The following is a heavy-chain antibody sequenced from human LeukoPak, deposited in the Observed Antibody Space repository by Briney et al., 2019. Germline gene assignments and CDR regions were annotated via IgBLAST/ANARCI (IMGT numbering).Heavy chain of an antibody. D-gene: IGHD6-19*01. Sequence: SGGSLRLSCAASEFTFSSYEMNWVRQAPGKGLEWLSYISSSGTTKYYADSVKGRFTIFRDNAKNSLYLQMNSLRAEDTAVYYCARGSYSSGYYFDYWGQGTLVTVSS. J-gene: IGHJ4*02. CDR2: ISSSGTTK. CDR1: EFTFSSYE. V-gene: IGHV3-48*03. CDR3: ARGSYSSGYYFDY.